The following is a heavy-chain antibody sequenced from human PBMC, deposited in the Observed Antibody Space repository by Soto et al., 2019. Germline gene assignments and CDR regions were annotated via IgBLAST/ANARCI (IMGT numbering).Heavy chain of an antibody. CDR1: GFTFSSYG. J-gene: IGHJ4*02. CDR2: IWYDGSNK. D-gene: IGHD4-17*01. CDR3: AREDYGDRTNYFDY. Sequence: GGSLRLSCAASGFTFSSYGMHWVRQAPGKGLEWVAVIWYDGSNKYYADSVKGRFTISRDNSKNTLYLQMNSLRAEDTAVYYCAREDYGDRTNYFDYWGQGTLVTVSS. V-gene: IGHV3-33*01.